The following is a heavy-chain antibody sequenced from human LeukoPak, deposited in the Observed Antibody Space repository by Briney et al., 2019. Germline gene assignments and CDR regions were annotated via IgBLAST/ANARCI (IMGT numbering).Heavy chain of an antibody. Sequence: SETLSLTCTVSGGSISSSSYYWGWIRQPPGKGLEWIGSIYYSGSTYYNPSLKSRVTISVDTSKNQFSLKLSSVTAADTAVYYCARHPLDIVVVPAAISDYYFDYWGQGTLVTVSS. CDR1: GGSISSSSYY. J-gene: IGHJ4*02. CDR2: IYYSGST. V-gene: IGHV4-39*01. D-gene: IGHD2-2*02. CDR3: ARHPLDIVVVPAAISDYYFDY.